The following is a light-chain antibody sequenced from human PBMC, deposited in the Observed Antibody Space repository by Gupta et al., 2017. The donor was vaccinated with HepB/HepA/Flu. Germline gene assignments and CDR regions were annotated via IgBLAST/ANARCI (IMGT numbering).Light chain of an antibody. CDR1: QSLSTN. Sequence: EIVMTQSPATLSVSPGERATLSCRASQSLSTNLAWYQQKPGQPPRLLVSGASTRATGIPARFSGSGSGTEFTLTISSLQSEDFAVYYCQQDNNWPRTFGQGTKVEIK. CDR3: QQDNNWPRT. CDR2: GAS. J-gene: IGKJ1*01. V-gene: IGKV3-15*01.